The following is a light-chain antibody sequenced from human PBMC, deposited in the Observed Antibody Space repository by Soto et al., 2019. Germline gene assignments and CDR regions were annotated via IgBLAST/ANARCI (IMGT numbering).Light chain of an antibody. CDR3: QQRNIWPPVT. CDR2: DAS. V-gene: IGKV3D-15*01. Sequence: SQSPSTLSLSTGEGATVSCRASQSVSSYLAWYQQKPGQAPRLLIFDASSRATGIPDRFRGSGSGTEFTLTINSLQSEDSAVYYCQQRNIWPPVTFAQGTRLAIK. J-gene: IGKJ5*01. CDR1: QSVSSY.